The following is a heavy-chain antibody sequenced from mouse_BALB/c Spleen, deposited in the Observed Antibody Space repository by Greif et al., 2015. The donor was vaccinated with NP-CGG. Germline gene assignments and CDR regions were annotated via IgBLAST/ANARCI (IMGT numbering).Heavy chain of an antibody. Sequence: QVQLKESGPGLVQPSQSLSITCTVSGFSLTSYGVHWVRQSPGKGLEWLGVIWSGGSTDYNAAFISRLSISKDNSKSXFFFKMNSLQANDSAIYYCARNWYSFDYWGQGTSLTVSS. CDR3: ARNWYSFDY. J-gene: IGHJ2*02. V-gene: IGHV2-2*02. CDR1: GFSLTSYG. CDR2: IWSGGST.